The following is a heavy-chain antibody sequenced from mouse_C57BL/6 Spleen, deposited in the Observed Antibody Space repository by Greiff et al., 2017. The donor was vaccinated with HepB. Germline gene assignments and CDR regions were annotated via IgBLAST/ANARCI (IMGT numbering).Heavy chain of an antibody. Sequence: VQLQQSGAELVKPGASVKISCKASGYTFTDYYINWVKQRPGQGLEWIGKIGPGSGSTYYNEKFKGKATLTADKSSSTAYMQLSSLTSEDSAVYYCARLGYDGYYGGFAYWGQGTLVTVSA. CDR2: IGPGSGST. CDR3: ARLGYDGYYGGFAY. J-gene: IGHJ3*01. V-gene: IGHV1-77*01. CDR1: GYTFTDYY. D-gene: IGHD2-3*01.